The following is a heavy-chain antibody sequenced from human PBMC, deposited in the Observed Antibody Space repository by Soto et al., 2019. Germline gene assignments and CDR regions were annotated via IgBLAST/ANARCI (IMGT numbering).Heavy chain of an antibody. J-gene: IGHJ5*02. CDR2: ISGSGGST. CDR1: GLTFSSYA. Sequence: EVQLLESGGGLVQPGGSLRLSCAASGLTFSSYAMNWVRQAPGKGLEWVSGISGSGGSTYYADSVKGRFTISRDNSKSTLYPQMNSLRAEDTAVYYCAKGGGCSGGSCHLNWFDPWGQGTLVTVSS. V-gene: IGHV3-23*01. CDR3: AKGGGCSGGSCHLNWFDP. D-gene: IGHD2-15*01.